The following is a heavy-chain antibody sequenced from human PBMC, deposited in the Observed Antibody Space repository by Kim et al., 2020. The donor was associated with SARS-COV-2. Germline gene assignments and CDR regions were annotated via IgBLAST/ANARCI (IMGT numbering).Heavy chain of an antibody. D-gene: IGHD3-10*01. V-gene: IGHV3-7*03. J-gene: IGHJ3*02. CDR3: ASFRADSPPLDAFDI. Sequence: DSVKGRFTISRDNAKNSLYLQMNSLRAEDTAVYYCASFRADSPPLDAFDIWGQGTMVTVSS.